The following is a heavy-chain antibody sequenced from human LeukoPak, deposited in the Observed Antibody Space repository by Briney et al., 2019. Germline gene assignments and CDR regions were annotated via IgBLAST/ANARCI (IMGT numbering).Heavy chain of an antibody. D-gene: IGHD6-19*01. J-gene: IGHJ4*02. Sequence: SETLSLTCTVSGGSISSYYWSWIRQPPGKGLEWIGYIYYSGSTNYNPSLKSRVTISVDTSKNQFSLKLSSVTAADTAVYYCARVLSSGWANPLFVYWGQRTLVTVSS. CDR3: ARVLSSGWANPLFVY. CDR2: IYYSGST. CDR1: GGSISSYY. V-gene: IGHV4-59*01.